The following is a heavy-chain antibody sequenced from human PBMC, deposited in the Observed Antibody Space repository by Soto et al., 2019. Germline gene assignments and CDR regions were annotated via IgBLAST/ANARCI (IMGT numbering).Heavy chain of an antibody. D-gene: IGHD4-17*01. CDR2: MNPNSGNT. CDR1: GYTFTSYV. CDR3: ARGLPETTVAYYYYYGMDV. V-gene: IGHV1-8*01. J-gene: IGHJ6*02. Sequence: QVQLVQSGAEVKKPGASVKVSCKASGYTFTSYVINWVRQATGQGLEWMGWMNPNSGNTGYAQKFQGRVTMTRNTSISTAYMELSSLRSEDTAVYYCARGLPETTVAYYYYYGMDVWGQGTTVTVSS.